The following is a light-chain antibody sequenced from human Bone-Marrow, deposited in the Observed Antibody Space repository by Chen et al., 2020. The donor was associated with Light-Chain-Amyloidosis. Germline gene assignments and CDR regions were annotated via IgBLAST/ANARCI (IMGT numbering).Light chain of an antibody. V-gene: IGLV3-21*02. CDR1: NIGSTS. CDR3: RVWGRGSDLQV. J-gene: IGLJ3*02. Sequence: SYVLTQPSSVSVAPGQTATIACGGNNIGSTSVHWDQQTPGQAPLLVVYDDSDRPSGIPERLAGSNSGTTGALAISRVEAGDVADYCCRVWGRGSDLQVFGGGTKLPVL. CDR2: DDS.